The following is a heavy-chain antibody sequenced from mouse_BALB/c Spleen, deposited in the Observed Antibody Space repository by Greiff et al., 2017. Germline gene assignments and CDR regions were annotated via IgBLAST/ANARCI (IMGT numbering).Heavy chain of an antibody. J-gene: IGHJ2*01. V-gene: IGHV5-9-1*01. CDR1: GFTFSSYA. CDR2: ISSGGSYT. CDR3: AREVYDGYYFDY. D-gene: IGHD2-3*01. Sequence: EVMLVESGGGLVKPGGSLKLSCAASGFTFSSYAMSWVRQTPEKRLEWVATISSGGSYTYYPDSVKGRFTISRDNAKNTLYLQMSSLRSEDTAMYYCAREVYDGYYFDYWGQGTTLTVSS.